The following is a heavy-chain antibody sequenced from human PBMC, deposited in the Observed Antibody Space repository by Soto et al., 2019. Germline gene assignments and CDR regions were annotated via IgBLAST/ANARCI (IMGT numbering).Heavy chain of an antibody. CDR1: GSTFTDYN. CDR2: INTNSGGT. J-gene: IGHJ4*02. D-gene: IGHD3-22*01. V-gene: IGHV1-2*02. CDR3: ARPKDYDDCLDL. Sequence: ASVKVSCKASGSTFTDYNMHWVRQAPGQGLEWMGRINTNSGGTQYAQKFQGRVTFTRDTSANTAYMELSSLISEDTAVYYCARPKDYDDCLDLWGQGTLVTVSS.